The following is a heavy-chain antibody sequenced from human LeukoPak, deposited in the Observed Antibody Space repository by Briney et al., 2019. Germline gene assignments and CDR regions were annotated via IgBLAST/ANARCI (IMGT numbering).Heavy chain of an antibody. V-gene: IGHV3-48*01. J-gene: IGHJ4*02. CDR2: ISSSGRTL. CDR3: ATYRQVLLPFES. CDR1: GFSFSSYS. D-gene: IGHD2-8*02. Sequence: GGSLRLSCAASGFSFSSYSMNWVRQAPGKGLEWLSYISSSGRTLYYADSLRGRFTISRDNAKNSLFLQMNSLRAEDTAIYYCATYRQVLLPFESWGQGTLVTVSS.